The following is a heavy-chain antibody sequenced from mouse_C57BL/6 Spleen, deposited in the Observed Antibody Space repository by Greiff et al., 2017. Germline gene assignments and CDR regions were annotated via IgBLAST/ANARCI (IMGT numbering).Heavy chain of an antibody. V-gene: IGHV5-4*01. D-gene: IGHD1-1*01. J-gene: IGHJ1*03. CDR1: GFTFSSYS. CDR3: ARERVITDLWYFEG. CDR2: ISAGGSYT. Sequence: VQVVESGGGLVKPGASLKLSCAASGFTFSSYSIPWVRQTPEQGLEWVATISAGGSYTYYPDNVKGQSTISRDTATNTVYLQLSHLKSEDTAMYYCARERVITDLWYFEGWGTGTTVTVAS.